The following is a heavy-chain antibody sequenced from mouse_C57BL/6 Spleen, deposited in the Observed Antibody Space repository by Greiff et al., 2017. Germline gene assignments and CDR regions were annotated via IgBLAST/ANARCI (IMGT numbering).Heavy chain of an antibody. J-gene: IGHJ1*03. CDR2: IRSKSSNYAT. CDR3: VRETLLLRDWYFDV. Sequence: EVQLVESGGGLVQPKGSLKLSCAASGFTFNTYAMHWVRQAPGKGLEWVARIRSKSSNYATYYADSVKDRFTISRDDSQSMLYLQMNNLKTEDTAMYYCVRETLLLRDWYFDVWGTGTTVTVSS. CDR1: GFTFNTYA. V-gene: IGHV10-3*01. D-gene: IGHD1-1*01.